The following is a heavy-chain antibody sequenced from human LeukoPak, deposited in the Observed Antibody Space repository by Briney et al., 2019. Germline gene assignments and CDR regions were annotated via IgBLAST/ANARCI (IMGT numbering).Heavy chain of an antibody. CDR2: IHYSGNT. Sequence: SETLSLTCTVSGGSTSSSNYYWGWIRQPPGKGLEWIGGIHYSGNTYYNPSLKSRVTISVDTSKNQFSLKLSSVTAADTAVYFCARLGAGATYYHFWSCYSPFYLDYWGQGTLVTVSS. D-gene: IGHD3-3*01. V-gene: IGHV4-39*01. J-gene: IGHJ4*02. CDR1: GGSTSSSNYY. CDR3: ARLGAGATYYHFWSCYSPFYLDY.